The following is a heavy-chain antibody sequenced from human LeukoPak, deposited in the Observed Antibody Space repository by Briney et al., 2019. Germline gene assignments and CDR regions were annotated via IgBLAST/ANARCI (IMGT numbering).Heavy chain of an antibody. Sequence: GGSLRLSCAASGFTFDDYAMHWVRQAPGKGLEWVSGISWNSGSIGYADSVKGRFTISRDNAKNSLYLQMNSLRAEDTALYYCAKFRAVAGRTLVYWGQGTLVTVSS. D-gene: IGHD6-19*01. CDR1: GFTFDDYA. J-gene: IGHJ4*02. CDR2: ISWNSGSI. V-gene: IGHV3-9*01. CDR3: AKFRAVAGRTLVY.